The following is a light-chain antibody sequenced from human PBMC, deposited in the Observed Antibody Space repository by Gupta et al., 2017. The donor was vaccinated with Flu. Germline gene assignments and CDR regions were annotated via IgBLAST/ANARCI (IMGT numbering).Light chain of an antibody. V-gene: IGKV3-11*01. Sequence: EIVLTQSPATLSLSPGERATLSCRASQSVNRYLTWYQQKPGQAPRLLIYDASKRATGIPARFSGSGSGTDFTLTISSLEPEDVAVYYCQQRSNWPPVYTFGQGTKLEIK. CDR1: QSVNRY. CDR3: QQRSNWPPVYT. J-gene: IGKJ2*01. CDR2: DAS.